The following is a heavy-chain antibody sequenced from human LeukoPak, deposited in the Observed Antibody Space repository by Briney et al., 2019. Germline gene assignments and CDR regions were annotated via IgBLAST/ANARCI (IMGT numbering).Heavy chain of an antibody. J-gene: IGHJ1*01. CDR1: DGSVSSYY. CDR2: IYYSGTS. Sequence: SETLSLTCTVSDGSVSSYYWSWIRQPPGKGLEWIGLIYYSGTSNYNPSLKSRVTISVDTSKNQFSLKLSSVTAADTAVYYCARDAASAEYFQHWGQGTLVTVSS. CDR3: ARDAASAEYFQH. V-gene: IGHV4-59*02. D-gene: IGHD2-2*01.